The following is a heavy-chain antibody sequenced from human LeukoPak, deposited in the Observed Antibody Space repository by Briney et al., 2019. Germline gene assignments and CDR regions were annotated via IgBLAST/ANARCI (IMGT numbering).Heavy chain of an antibody. J-gene: IGHJ4*02. Sequence: ASVKVSCKASGYTFTSYDVNWVRQATGQGLEWMGWMNPNSGNTGYAQKFQGRVTITRNTSISTAYMQLSSLRSEDTAVYYCASRVSYGDFDYWGQGTLVTVSS. CDR2: MNPNSGNT. V-gene: IGHV1-8*01. D-gene: IGHD4-17*01. CDR3: ASRVSYGDFDY. CDR1: GYTFTSYD.